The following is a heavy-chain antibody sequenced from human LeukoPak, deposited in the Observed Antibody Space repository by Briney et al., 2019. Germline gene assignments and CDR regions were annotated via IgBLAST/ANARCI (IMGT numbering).Heavy chain of an antibody. D-gene: IGHD3-22*01. V-gene: IGHV5-51*01. CDR2: IYPGDSDT. CDR1: GYSFTSCW. Sequence: GESLQISCKCSGYSFTSCWIGSVRPMPGKGLEWMGIIYPGDSDTRYSPSFQGQVTPSADKSISTAYLQWSSLKASDTAMYYCARRYYYDSSGYYSFDYWGQGTLVTVSS. CDR3: ARRYYYDSSGYYSFDY. J-gene: IGHJ4*02.